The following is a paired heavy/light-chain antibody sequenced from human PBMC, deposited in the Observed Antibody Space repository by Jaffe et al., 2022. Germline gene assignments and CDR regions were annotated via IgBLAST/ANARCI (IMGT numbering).Light chain of an antibody. J-gene: IGKJ3*01. CDR2: TAS. CDR1: QAINTY. Sequence: DIQLTQSPSFLSASVGDRVIITCRASQAINTYLAWYQQKQGSAPKLLIFTASTLQRGVSSRFSGSGSATEFTLTISSLQPEDFATYYCQQVHSYPYTFGPGTTVDIK. CDR3: QQVHSYPYT. V-gene: IGKV1-9*01.
Heavy chain of an antibody. J-gene: IGHJ4*02. D-gene: IGHD2-15*01. CDR1: GFTFSIYD. V-gene: IGHV3-23*01. CDR2: IGGSGGSEGTT. CDR3: AKLGYCTGGRCYNFDY. Sequence: EVKLLESGGDLVHPGGSLRLSCAASGFTFSIYDMSWVRQAPGEGLEWVSAIGGSGGSEGTTYYTDSVKGRFTISRDNSENTLYLQMNNLRAGDTAVYYCAKLGYCTGGRCYNFDYWGQGTLVTVSS.